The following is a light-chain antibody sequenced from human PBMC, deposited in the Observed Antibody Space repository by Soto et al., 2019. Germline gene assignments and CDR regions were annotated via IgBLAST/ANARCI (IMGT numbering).Light chain of an antibody. J-gene: IGKJ2*01. Sequence: DIQMTQSPSTLAASVGDTVTMTCRSSSKWLAWYQKKPGKAPKLLIYDVSNLERGVPPRFSGSTSGAESTLTLTGLQPDDLGTYYCQHTTDFTFGQGTKVDIK. CDR1: SSKW. CDR2: DVS. V-gene: IGKV1-5*01. CDR3: QHTTDFT.